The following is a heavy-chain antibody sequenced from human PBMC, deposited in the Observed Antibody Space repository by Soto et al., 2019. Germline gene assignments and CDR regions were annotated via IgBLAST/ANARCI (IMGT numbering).Heavy chain of an antibody. CDR1: GGSIGGYY. D-gene: IGHD1-26*01. CDR2: IHSSGRT. CDR3: VKVDWLIVGQAFDI. V-gene: IGHV4-4*07. J-gene: IGHJ3*02. Sequence: SETLSLTCTVSGGSIGGYYWSWIRQSAGKGLEWIGRIHSSGRTNYNPSLNSRVSMSVDVSKSQFALNLTSVTAADTAVYYCVKVDWLIVGQAFDIWRQGTMVTVSS.